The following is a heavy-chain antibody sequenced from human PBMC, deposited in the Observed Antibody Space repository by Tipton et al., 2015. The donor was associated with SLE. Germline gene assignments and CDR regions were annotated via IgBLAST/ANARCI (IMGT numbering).Heavy chain of an antibody. D-gene: IGHD1-26*01. CDR3: ARDDSGSPDY. CDR1: GGSFSGYY. Sequence: TLSLTCAVYGGSFSGYYWSWIRQPPGKGLEWIGSINYSGSTNYNPSLKSRVTISVDTSKNQFSLKLSSVTAADTAVYYCARDDSGSPDYWGQGTLVTVSS. CDR2: INYSGST. V-gene: IGHV4-34*01. J-gene: IGHJ4*02.